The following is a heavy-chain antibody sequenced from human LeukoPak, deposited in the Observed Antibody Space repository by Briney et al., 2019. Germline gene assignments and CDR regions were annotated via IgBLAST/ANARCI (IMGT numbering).Heavy chain of an antibody. CDR3: ARRGTSSSWAHFDY. D-gene: IGHD6-13*01. CDR1: GFTFSSYW. CDR2: IKQDGSEK. J-gene: IGHJ4*02. Sequence: GGSLRLSCAASGFTFSSYWMTWVRQASGKGLEWAAKIKQDGSEKYYVDSVKGRFTISRDNAKNSLYLQMNSLGAEDTAVYYCARRGTSSSWAHFDYWGQGTLVSVSS. V-gene: IGHV3-7*05.